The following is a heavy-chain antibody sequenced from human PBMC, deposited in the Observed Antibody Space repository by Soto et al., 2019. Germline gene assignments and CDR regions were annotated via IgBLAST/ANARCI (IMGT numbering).Heavy chain of an antibody. V-gene: IGHV3-30-3*01. CDR2: ISYDGSNK. CDR1: GFTFSSYA. D-gene: IGHD1-26*01. Sequence: QVQLVESGGGVVQPGRSLRLSCAASGFTFSSYAMHWVRQAPGKGLEWVAVISYDGSNKYYADSVKGRFTISRDNSKSTLYLQMNSLRAEDTAVYYCARDVVGATGGDYWGQGTLVTVSS. J-gene: IGHJ4*02. CDR3: ARDVVGATGGDY.